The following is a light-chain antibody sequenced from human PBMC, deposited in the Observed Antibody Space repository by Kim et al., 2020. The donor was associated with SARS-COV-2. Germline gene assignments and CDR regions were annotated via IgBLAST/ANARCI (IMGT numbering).Light chain of an antibody. CDR1: QDIRGS. V-gene: IGKV1-27*01. CDR3: QEYDSAPWT. J-gene: IGKJ1*01. CDR2: AAS. Sequence: ASVGNRATITCRARQDIRGSLAWYQQRPEKVPNLLFYAASTLQSGVPSRFSGSGSGTEFTLTVSSLQPEDVATYYCQEYDSAPWTFGPGTKVDIK.